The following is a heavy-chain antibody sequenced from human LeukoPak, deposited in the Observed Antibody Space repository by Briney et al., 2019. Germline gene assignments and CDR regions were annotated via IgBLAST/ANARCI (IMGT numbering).Heavy chain of an antibody. J-gene: IGHJ4*02. D-gene: IGHD6-6*01. Sequence: PGRSLRLSCAASGFTFDDYAMHWVRQAPGKGLEWVSGISWNSGSIGYADSVKGRFTISRDNAKNSLYLQMNSLRAEDTALYYCAKDLYGSSSGFDYWGQGTLVTVSS. CDR2: ISWNSGSI. CDR1: GFTFDDYA. CDR3: AKDLYGSSSGFDY. V-gene: IGHV3-9*01.